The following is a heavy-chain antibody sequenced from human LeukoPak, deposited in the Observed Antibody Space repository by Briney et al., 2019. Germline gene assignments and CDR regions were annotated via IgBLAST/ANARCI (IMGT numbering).Heavy chain of an antibody. CDR3: AKDMDYGYFDY. V-gene: IGHV3-23*01. CDR2: ISGSGGST. CDR1: GFTFSSSA. Sequence: GGSLRLSCVASGFTFSSSAMSWVRQAPERGLEWVSLISGSGGSTNYADSVKGRFTISRDNSKNTLYLQMNSLRAEDTAVYYCAKDMDYGYFDYWGQGTLVTVSS. D-gene: IGHD4/OR15-4a*01. J-gene: IGHJ4*02.